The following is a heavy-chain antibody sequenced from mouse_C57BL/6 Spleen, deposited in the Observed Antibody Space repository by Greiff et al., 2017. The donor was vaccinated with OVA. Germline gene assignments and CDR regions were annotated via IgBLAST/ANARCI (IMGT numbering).Heavy chain of an antibody. CDR3: ARGDDYDGAWFAY. J-gene: IGHJ3*01. CDR2: IWSGGST. V-gene: IGHV2-2*01. D-gene: IGHD2-4*01. Sequence: QVQLQQPGPGLVQPSQSLSITCTVSGFSFTSYGVHWVRQSPGKGLEWLGVIWSGGSTDYNAAFISRLSISKDNSKSQVFFKMNSLQADDTAIYYCARGDDYDGAWFAYWGQGTLVTVSA. CDR1: GFSFTSYG.